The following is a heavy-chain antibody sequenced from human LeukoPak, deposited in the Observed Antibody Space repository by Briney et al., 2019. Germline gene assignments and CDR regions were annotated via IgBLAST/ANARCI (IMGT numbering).Heavy chain of an antibody. V-gene: IGHV3-66*01. D-gene: IGHD5-18*01. Sequence: GGSLRLSCAASGFTVSSNYMSWVRQAPGKGLEWVSVIYSGGSTYYADSVKGRFTISRDNSKNTLYPQMNGLRAEDTAVYYCARGAAMASFDYWGQGTLVTVSS. CDR3: ARGAAMASFDY. CDR2: IYSGGST. J-gene: IGHJ4*02. CDR1: GFTVSSNY.